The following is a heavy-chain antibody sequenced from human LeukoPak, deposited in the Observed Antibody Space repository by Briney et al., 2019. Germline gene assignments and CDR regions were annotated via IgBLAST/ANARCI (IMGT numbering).Heavy chain of an antibody. J-gene: IGHJ4*02. D-gene: IGHD5-12*01. CDR2: IYHSGST. V-gene: IGHV4-59*12. CDR3: AREGGYKQVDY. CDR1: GGSISLYY. Sequence: ASETLSLTYTVSGGSISLYYWSWIRQPPGKGLEWIGYIYHSGSTNNNPSLESRVTISVDTSKNQFSLKLSSVTAADTAVYYCAREGGYKQVDYWGQGTLVTVSS.